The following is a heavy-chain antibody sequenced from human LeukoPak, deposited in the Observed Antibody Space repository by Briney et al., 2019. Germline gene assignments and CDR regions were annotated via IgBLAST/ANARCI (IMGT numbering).Heavy chain of an antibody. CDR3: AARSEGPYCSSTSCYKGRAFDI. Sequence: GTSVKVSCKASGFTFTGSAVQWVRQARGQRLEWIGWIVVGSGNTNYAQKFQERVTITRDMSTSTAYMELSSLRSEDTAVYYCAARSEGPYCSSTSCYKGRAFDIWGQGTMVTVSS. D-gene: IGHD2-2*02. J-gene: IGHJ3*02. CDR1: GFTFTGSA. V-gene: IGHV1-58*01. CDR2: IVVGSGNT.